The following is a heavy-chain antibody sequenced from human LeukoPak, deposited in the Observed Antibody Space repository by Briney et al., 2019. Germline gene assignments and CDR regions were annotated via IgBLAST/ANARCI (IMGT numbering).Heavy chain of an antibody. V-gene: IGHV3-49*04. Sequence: GGSLRLSCTASGFTYGDYAMTWVRQAPGKGLEWVSFIRSKAYGGTTEYAASVKDRFTISRDDSRSIAYLQMNSLKTEDTAVYYCTRYSSGRALDYWGQGTLVTVSS. CDR3: TRYSSGRALDY. D-gene: IGHD6-19*01. CDR2: IRSKAYGGTT. J-gene: IGHJ4*02. CDR1: GFTYGDYA.